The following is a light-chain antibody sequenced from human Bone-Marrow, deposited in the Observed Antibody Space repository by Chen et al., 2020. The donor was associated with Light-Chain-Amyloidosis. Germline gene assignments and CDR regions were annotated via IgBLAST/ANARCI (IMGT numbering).Light chain of an antibody. J-gene: IGLJ3*02. CDR2: DDS. CDR3: QVWDRSSDRPV. Sequence: SYALTQTSSAPDAPGQTATIPCGGNNIGSTSVHWYQQTPGQAPLLVVYDDSDRPSGIPERLSGSNSGNTATLTISRVEAGDEADYYCQVWDRSSDRPVFGGGTKLTVL. V-gene: IGLV3-21*02. CDR1: NIGSTS.